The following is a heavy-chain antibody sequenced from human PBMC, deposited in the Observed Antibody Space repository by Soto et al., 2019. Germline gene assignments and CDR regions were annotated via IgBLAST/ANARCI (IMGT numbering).Heavy chain of an antibody. D-gene: IGHD3-10*01. Sequence: PSETLSLTCAVLGGSIIGGGSSWSWIRQPPGKGLEWIANIYVGGTTHYNPSLRGRVTISVDRSKNHVSLHLTSVTAADTGIYFCASAVGRGWFDPWGPGTQVTVSS. V-gene: IGHV4-30-2*01. J-gene: IGHJ5*02. CDR3: ASAVGRGWFDP. CDR2: IYVGGTT. CDR1: GGSIIGGGSS.